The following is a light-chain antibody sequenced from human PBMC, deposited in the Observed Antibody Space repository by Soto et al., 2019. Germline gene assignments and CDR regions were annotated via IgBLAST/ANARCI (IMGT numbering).Light chain of an antibody. CDR3: QQLYSYPYT. Sequence: DIQLTQSPSFLSVSVGDRVTITCRASQGISTYLAWYQQKSGKAPKLLIYVASTLQSGVPSRFSGSGSGTEFTVTISSLQPEDLAIYYCQQLYSYPYTFGQGTKLEI. CDR2: VAS. V-gene: IGKV1-9*01. J-gene: IGKJ2*01. CDR1: QGISTY.